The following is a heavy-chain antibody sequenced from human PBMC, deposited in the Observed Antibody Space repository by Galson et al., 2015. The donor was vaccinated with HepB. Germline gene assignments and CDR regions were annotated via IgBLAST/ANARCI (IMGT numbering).Heavy chain of an antibody. Sequence: QSGAEVKKPGESLRISCKGSGYIFTNYWITWVRQMPGKGLEWMGRIDPSDSYTNYSPSFHGHVTISADKSINTAYLQWSGLKASDTAMYYCARRHSSSRHWFDPWGQGTLVTVSS. CDR3: ARRHSSSRHWFDP. CDR1: GYIFTNYW. CDR2: IDPSDSYT. V-gene: IGHV5-10-1*01. J-gene: IGHJ5*02. D-gene: IGHD6-13*01.